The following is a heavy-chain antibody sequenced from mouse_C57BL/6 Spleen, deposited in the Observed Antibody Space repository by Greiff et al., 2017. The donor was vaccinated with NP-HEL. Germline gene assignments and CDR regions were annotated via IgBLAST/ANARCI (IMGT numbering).Heavy chain of an antibody. CDR1: GFTFSDYG. CDR3: ARTTVVYYWYFDG. V-gene: IGHV5-17*01. D-gene: IGHD1-1*01. J-gene: IGHJ1*03. Sequence: EVKVVESGGGLVKPGGSLKLSCAASGFTFSDYGMHWVRQAPEKGLEWVAYISSGSSTIYYADTVKGRFTISRDNAKNTLFLQMTSLRSEDTAMYYCARTTVVYYWYFDGWGTGTTVTVSS. CDR2: ISSGSSTI.